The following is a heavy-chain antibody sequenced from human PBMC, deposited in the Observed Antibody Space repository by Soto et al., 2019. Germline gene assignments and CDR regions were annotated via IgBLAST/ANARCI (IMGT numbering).Heavy chain of an antibody. CDR2: FDPEDGET. Sequence: GSVKGSCQVCGDNLPELSMAWGGQAPGKRFEWMGGFDPEDGETIYAQKFQGRVTMTEDTSTDTAYMELSSLRPEDTAVYYCATLASIAARYYYYYMDVWGKGTTVTVSS. CDR1: GDNLPELS. D-gene: IGHD6-6*01. CDR3: ATLASIAARYYYYYMDV. V-gene: IGHV1-24*01. J-gene: IGHJ6*03.